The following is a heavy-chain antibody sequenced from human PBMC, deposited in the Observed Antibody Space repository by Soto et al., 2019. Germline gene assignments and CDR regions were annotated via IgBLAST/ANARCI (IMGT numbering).Heavy chain of an antibody. CDR2: IYYSGST. Sequence: PSETLSLTCTVSGGSISSYYWSWIRQPPGKGLEWIGYIYYSGSTNYNPSLKSRVTISVDTSKNQFSLKLSSVTAADTAVYYCARGIYGDFWWGVEFWGQGTLVTVSS. J-gene: IGHJ4*02. V-gene: IGHV4-59*01. CDR1: GGSISSYY. D-gene: IGHD3-3*01. CDR3: ARGIYGDFWWGVEF.